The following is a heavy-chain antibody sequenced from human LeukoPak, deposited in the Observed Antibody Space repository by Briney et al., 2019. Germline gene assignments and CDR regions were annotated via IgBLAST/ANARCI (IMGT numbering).Heavy chain of an antibody. CDR3: NTGYSYGYGH. Sequence: VGSLRLSCAASGLNFKIAWMSWVRQAPGKGLEWVGRIRTNSEGGTTDYAAPMKGKFTISRDDSKNMVYLQMNSLETEDTAVYYCNTGYSYGYGHWGQGTLVSVSS. D-gene: IGHD5-18*01. J-gene: IGHJ4*02. V-gene: IGHV3-15*01. CDR1: GLNFKIAW. CDR2: IRTNSEGGTT.